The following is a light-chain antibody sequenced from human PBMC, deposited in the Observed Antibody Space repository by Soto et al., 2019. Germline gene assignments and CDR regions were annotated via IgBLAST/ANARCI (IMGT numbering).Light chain of an antibody. CDR2: GAS. J-gene: IGKJ2*01. CDR1: QSVSTY. CDR3: QHHNNWPRT. V-gene: IGKV3D-15*01. Sequence: EIVLTQSPAILSVSPGERATLSCRASQSVSTYLAWYQQKPGQSPRLLIYGASTRATGIPARFSGSGSGAEFTLTISSLQSEDFAVYYCQHHNNWPRTFGQGTKVDIK.